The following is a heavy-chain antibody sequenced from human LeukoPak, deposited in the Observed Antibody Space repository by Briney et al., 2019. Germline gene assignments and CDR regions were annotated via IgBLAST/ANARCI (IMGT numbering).Heavy chain of an antibody. CDR2: MSGSGGST. V-gene: IGHV3-23*01. D-gene: IGHD6-19*01. CDR3: AKGYVGSGWYEYYVDY. CDR1: GFTFSSYA. Sequence: GGSLRLSCAASGFTFSSYAMSWVRQAPGKGLEWVSAMSGSGGSTYYAHSVKGRFTISRDNSKNKLYLQINSLRAEDTVVYYCAKGYVGSGWYEYYVDYWGQGTLVTVSS. J-gene: IGHJ4*02.